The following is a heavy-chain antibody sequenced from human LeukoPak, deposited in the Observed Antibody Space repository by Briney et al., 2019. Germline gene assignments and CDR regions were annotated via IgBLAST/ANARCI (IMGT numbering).Heavy chain of an antibody. Sequence: GGSLRLSCAASGFTDSSNYMSWVRQAPGKGLEWVSVIYSGGSTYYADSVKGRFTISRDNSKNTLYLQMNSLRAEDTAVYYCARRCGGSCFYAFDIWGQGTMVTVSS. CDR1: GFTDSSNY. CDR3: ARRCGGSCFYAFDI. V-gene: IGHV3-66*01. D-gene: IGHD2-15*01. J-gene: IGHJ3*02. CDR2: IYSGGST.